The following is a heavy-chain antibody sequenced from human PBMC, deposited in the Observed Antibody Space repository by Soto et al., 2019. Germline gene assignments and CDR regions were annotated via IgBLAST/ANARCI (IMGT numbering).Heavy chain of an antibody. J-gene: IGHJ3*02. CDR3: TRELRTSGSRDAFDI. CDR1: GFTFSNYA. D-gene: IGHD1-26*01. V-gene: IGHV3-23*01. CDR2: ISGSGGST. Sequence: GGSLRLSCAASGFTFSNYAVTWVRQAPGKGLEWVSTISGSGGSTYYADSVKGRFTISRDNSKNTLYLQMNSLRAEDTAVYYCTRELRTSGSRDAFDIWGQGTMVT.